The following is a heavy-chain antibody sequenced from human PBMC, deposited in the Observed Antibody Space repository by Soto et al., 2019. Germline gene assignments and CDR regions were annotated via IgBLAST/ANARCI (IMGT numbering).Heavy chain of an antibody. CDR2: IKQDGSVK. V-gene: IGHV3-7*03. J-gene: IGHJ4*02. CDR1: GFTFSNCW. D-gene: IGHD4-17*01. CDR3: AKLRGDYTVFDY. Sequence: PGGSLRLSCAPSGFTFSNCWMSWVRQAPGQGLEWVASIKQDGSVKHYVDSVKGRFTISRDNAEKSLHLQMNSLRAEDTAVYYCAKLRGDYTVFDYWGQGARVTVSS.